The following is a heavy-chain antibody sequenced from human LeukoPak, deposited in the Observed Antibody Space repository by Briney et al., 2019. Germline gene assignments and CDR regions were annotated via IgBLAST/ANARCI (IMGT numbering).Heavy chain of an antibody. J-gene: IGHJ6*03. D-gene: IGHD1-14*01. V-gene: IGHV4-34*01. CDR2: VNHSGRT. CDR3: ARDHGMGYYYYYYMDV. CDR1: GGSFSDYW. Sequence: PSETLSLTCAVYGGSFSDYWWTWIRQSPGKGLEWIGEVNHSGRTNYNPSLKSRVSISVDRSKKQFSLKLTSVTAADTAVYYCARDHGMGYYYYYYMDVWGKGTTVTVSS.